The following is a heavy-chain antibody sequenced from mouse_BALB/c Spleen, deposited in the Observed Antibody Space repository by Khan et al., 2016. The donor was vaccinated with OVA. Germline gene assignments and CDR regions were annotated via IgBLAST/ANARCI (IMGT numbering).Heavy chain of an antibody. CDR1: GYSITSNYA. V-gene: IGHV3-2*02. Sequence: VQLKESGPGLVKPSQSLSLTCTVTGYSITSNYAWNWIRQFPGNKLEWMGYISYSGSTNYNPSLKSRISITRDTSKNQFFLQLNSVTPEDTATYYCARGNYYGYAMDYWGQGTSITVSS. CDR3: ARGNYYGYAMDY. D-gene: IGHD1-1*01. J-gene: IGHJ4*01. CDR2: ISYSGST.